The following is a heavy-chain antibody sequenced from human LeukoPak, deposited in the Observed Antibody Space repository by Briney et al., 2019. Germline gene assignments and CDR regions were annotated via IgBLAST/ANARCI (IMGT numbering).Heavy chain of an antibody. Sequence: ASVKVSCTASGGTFSSYAISWVRQAPGQGLEWMGGIIPIFGTANYAQKFQGRVTITADESTSTAYMELSSLRSEDTAVYYCASASFYGDYAQGAFDIWGQGTMVTVSS. CDR3: ASASFYGDYAQGAFDI. D-gene: IGHD4-17*01. J-gene: IGHJ3*02. V-gene: IGHV1-69*13. CDR1: GGTFSSYA. CDR2: IIPIFGTA.